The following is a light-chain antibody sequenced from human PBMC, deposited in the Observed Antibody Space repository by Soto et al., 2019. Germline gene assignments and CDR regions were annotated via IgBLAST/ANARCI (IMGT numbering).Light chain of an antibody. Sequence: EIVLTQSPATLSLSPGESATLSCRASQSVTSYLAWYQQKPGQTPRLLIYDASNRATGIPARFSGSGSGTDFTLTISSLEPEDFDVYYCQQRSNWPLTFGPGTKVDIK. CDR1: QSVTSY. V-gene: IGKV3-11*01. J-gene: IGKJ3*01. CDR3: QQRSNWPLT. CDR2: DAS.